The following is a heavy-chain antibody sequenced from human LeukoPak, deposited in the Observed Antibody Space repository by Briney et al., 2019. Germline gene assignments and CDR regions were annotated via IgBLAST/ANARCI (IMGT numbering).Heavy chain of an antibody. CDR3: AKDGGDIVLMVYEDAFDI. J-gene: IGHJ3*02. Sequence: PGASLRLSCVASGFTFSSYAMSWVRQAPGKGLEWVSAISGSGSSTYHADSVKGRFTISRDNSKNTLFLQMNSLRAEDTAVYYCAKDGGDIVLMVYEDAFDIWGQGTMVTVSS. CDR1: GFTFSSYA. CDR2: ISGSGSST. V-gene: IGHV3-23*01. D-gene: IGHD2-8*01.